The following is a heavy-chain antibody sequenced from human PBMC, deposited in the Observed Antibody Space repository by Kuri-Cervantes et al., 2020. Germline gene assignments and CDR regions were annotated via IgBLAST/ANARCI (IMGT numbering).Heavy chain of an antibody. Sequence: SCAVSGASISSGGYSWSWIRQQPGKCLEWIGYIYHSGSTYYNPSLKSPVTISVDRSKNQFSLKLSSVTAAGTAVYYCAGPAGTANQAMVVDYWGQGTLVTVSS. V-gene: IGHV4-30-2*01. CDR3: AGPAGTANQAMVVDY. CDR1: GASISSGGYS. J-gene: IGHJ4*02. D-gene: IGHD5-18*01. CDR2: IYHSGST.